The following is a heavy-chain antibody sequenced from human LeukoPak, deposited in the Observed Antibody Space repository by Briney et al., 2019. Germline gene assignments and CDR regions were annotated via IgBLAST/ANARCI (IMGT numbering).Heavy chain of an antibody. CDR2: MYYNGAT. J-gene: IGHJ4*02. D-gene: IGHD6-19*01. CDR3: ARYGGSGWVIDN. CDR1: GGSISSYY. Sequence: SETLSLTCTVSGGSISSYYWTWIRQPPGKGLEWIGYMYYNGATSYNPSLKSRVTISVDTSKKQFPLKLTSVTAADTAVYYCARYGGSGWVIDNWGQGTLVTVSS. V-gene: IGHV4-59*08.